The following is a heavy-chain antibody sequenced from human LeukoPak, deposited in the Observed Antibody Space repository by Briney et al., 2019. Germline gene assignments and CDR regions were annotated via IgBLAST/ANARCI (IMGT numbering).Heavy chain of an antibody. CDR3: ARHEGTAYGSDYAFDI. CDR1: GGSISSSSYY. CDR2: IYYSGST. Sequence: SETLSLTCTVSGGSISSSSYYWGWIRQPPGKGLEWIVSIYYSGSTYYNPSLKSRVTISVDTSKNQFSLKLSSVTAADTAVYYCARHEGTAYGSDYAFDIWGQGTMVTVSS. V-gene: IGHV4-39*01. J-gene: IGHJ3*02. D-gene: IGHD3-10*01.